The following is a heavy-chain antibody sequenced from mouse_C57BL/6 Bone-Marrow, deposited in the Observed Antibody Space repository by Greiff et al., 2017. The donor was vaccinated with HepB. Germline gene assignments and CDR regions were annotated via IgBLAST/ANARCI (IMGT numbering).Heavy chain of an antibody. V-gene: IGHV2-6*01. CDR1: GFSLTSYG. Sequence: VQLVESGPGLVAPSQSLSITCTVSGFSLTSYGVDWVRQSPGKGLEWLGVIWGVGSTNYNSALKSRLSISKDNSKSQVFLKMNSLQTDDTAMYYCARSTVVNGNYAMDYWGQGTSVTVSS. D-gene: IGHD1-1*01. CDR3: ARSTVVNGNYAMDY. J-gene: IGHJ4*01. CDR2: IWGVGST.